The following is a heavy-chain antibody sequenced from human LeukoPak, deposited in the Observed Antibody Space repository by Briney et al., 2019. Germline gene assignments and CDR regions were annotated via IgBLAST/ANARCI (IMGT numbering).Heavy chain of an antibody. CDR2: IIPIFGTA. CDR3: AREFIDFWSGPRHAFDI. CDR1: GGTFSSYA. Sequence: SVKVSCKASGGTFSSYAISWVRQAPGQGLEWMGGIIPIFGTANYAQKFQGRVTITADESTSTAYMELSSLRSEDTAVYYCAREFIDFWSGPRHAFDIWGQGTMVTVSS. V-gene: IGHV1-69*01. J-gene: IGHJ3*02. D-gene: IGHD3-3*01.